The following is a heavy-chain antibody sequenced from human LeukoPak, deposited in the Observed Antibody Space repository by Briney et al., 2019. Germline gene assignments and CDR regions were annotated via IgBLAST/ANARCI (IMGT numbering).Heavy chain of an antibody. Sequence: GGSLRLSCAASGFTFSNAWMSWVRQAPGKGLEWVGRIKSKTDGGTTDYAAPVKGRFTISRDDSKNTLYLQMNSLKTEDTAVYYCTTADIRGSSSYDFDYWGQGTLVTVSS. J-gene: IGHJ4*02. D-gene: IGHD6-6*01. CDR1: GFTFSNAW. CDR2: IKSKTDGGTT. CDR3: TTADIRGSSSYDFDY. V-gene: IGHV3-15*01.